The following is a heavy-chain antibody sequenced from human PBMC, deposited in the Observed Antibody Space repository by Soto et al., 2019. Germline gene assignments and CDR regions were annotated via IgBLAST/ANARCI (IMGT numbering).Heavy chain of an antibody. J-gene: IGHJ6*02. V-gene: IGHV1-3*01. CDR1: GYTFTRHT. D-gene: IGHD1-26*01. CDR2: INAGNGNT. CDR3: ASDLLGGATVGSYYYGMDV. Sequence: ASVKVSCTASGYTFTRHTVHWGRQAPGQRREWMGWINAGNGNTKYSQKFQGRVTITRNTAANTAYMDLSSLRSEDTAIYYCASDLLGGATVGSYYYGMDVWGQGNTVTVAS.